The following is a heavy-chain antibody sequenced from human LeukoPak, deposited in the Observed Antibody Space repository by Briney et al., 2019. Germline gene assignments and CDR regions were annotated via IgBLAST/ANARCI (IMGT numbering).Heavy chain of an antibody. Sequence: PSETLSLTCTVSGGSISSGYYWGWIRQPPGKGLEWIGSIYHSGSTYYNPSLKSRVTISVDTSKNQFSLKLSSVTAADTAVYYCARGPNYPSPSPFDYWGQGTLVTVSS. V-gene: IGHV4-38-2*02. CDR3: ARGPNYPSPSPFDY. D-gene: IGHD5-24*01. CDR2: IYHSGST. CDR1: GGSISSGYY. J-gene: IGHJ4*02.